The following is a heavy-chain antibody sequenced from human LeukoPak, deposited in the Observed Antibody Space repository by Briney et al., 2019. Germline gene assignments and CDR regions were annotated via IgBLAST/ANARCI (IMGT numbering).Heavy chain of an antibody. Sequence: PGGSLRLPCAASGFTFSSYWMSWVRQAPGKGLEWVANIKQDGSEKYYVDSVKGRFTISRDNAKNSLYLQMNSLRAEDTAVYYCARNEKYYYDSSGYPLADWGQGTLVTVSS. CDR2: IKQDGSEK. V-gene: IGHV3-7*01. CDR1: GFTFSSYW. D-gene: IGHD3-22*01. CDR3: ARNEKYYYDSSGYPLAD. J-gene: IGHJ4*02.